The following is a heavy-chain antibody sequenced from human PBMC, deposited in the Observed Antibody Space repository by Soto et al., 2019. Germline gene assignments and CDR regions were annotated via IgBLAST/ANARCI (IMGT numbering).Heavy chain of an antibody. V-gene: IGHV3-21*01. D-gene: IGHD3-22*01. CDR2: ISSSSSYI. J-gene: IGHJ4*02. CDR3: ARVGNYYDSSGYYSFDY. Sequence: EVQLVESGGGLVKPGGSLRLSCAASGFTFSSYSMNWVRQAPGKGLEWVSAISSSSSYIYYADSVKGRFTISRDNVKNSLYLQMKILRDEDTAVYYCARVGNYYDSSGYYSFDYWGQGNLVTVSS. CDR1: GFTFSSYS.